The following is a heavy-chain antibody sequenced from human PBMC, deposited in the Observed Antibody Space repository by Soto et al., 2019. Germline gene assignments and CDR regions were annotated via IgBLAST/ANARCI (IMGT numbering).Heavy chain of an antibody. V-gene: IGHV4-59*01. CDR1: GGSISSYY. CDR3: ERERNRVGYNQRYYYYGMDV. Sequence: SETLSLTCTVSGGSISSYYWSWIRQPPGTGLEWIGYIYYSGSINYNPSLKSRVTLSVDTSKNQFSMKLSSVTAADTAVYYCERERNRVGYNQRYYYYGMDVWGKGTTVTSPQ. CDR2: IYYSGSI. D-gene: IGHD5-12*01. J-gene: IGHJ6*04.